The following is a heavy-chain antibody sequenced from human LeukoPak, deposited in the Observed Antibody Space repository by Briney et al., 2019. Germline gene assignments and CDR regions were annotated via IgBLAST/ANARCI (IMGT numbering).Heavy chain of an antibody. CDR3: ARDLEMATYSFDI. Sequence: GGSLRLSCVVSGFTVSSNYMTWVRQAPGKGLEWVSVIFSGGNSYYGDSVKGRFTISRDDSKNTVYLQMNSLRAEDTAVYYCARDLEMATYSFDIWGQGTMVTVSS. J-gene: IGHJ3*02. V-gene: IGHV3-66*01. D-gene: IGHD5-24*01. CDR1: GFTVSSNY. CDR2: IFSGGNS.